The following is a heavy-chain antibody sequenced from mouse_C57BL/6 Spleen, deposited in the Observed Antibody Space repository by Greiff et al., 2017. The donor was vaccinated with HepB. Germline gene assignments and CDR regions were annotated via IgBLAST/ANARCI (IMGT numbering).Heavy chain of an antibody. V-gene: IGHV1-18*01. Sequence: EVQLQQSGPELVKPGASVKIPCKASGYTFTDYNMDWVKQSHGKSLEWIGDINPNNGGTIYNQKFKGKATLTVDKSSSTAYVELRSLTSEDTAVYYCARKGGTLSHYYAMDYWGQGTSVTVSS. CDR2: INPNNGGT. J-gene: IGHJ4*01. CDR3: ARKGGTLSHYYAMDY. D-gene: IGHD6-2*01. CDR1: GYTFTDYN.